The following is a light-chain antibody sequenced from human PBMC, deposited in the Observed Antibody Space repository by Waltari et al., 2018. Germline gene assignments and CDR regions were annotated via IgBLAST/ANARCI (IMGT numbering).Light chain of an antibody. J-gene: IGKJ1*01. V-gene: IGKV3-20*01. CDR2: HTS. Sequence: EIVLPQSPGPLSLSPGESATLSCRASQGVGKYLAWYQQRPGQAPRLLLYHTSIRATGIPDRFSGSGYGTDFSLTIIRLEPEDFAVYYCQKYDFLPATFGQGTTVEIK. CDR1: QGVGKY. CDR3: QKYDFLPAT.